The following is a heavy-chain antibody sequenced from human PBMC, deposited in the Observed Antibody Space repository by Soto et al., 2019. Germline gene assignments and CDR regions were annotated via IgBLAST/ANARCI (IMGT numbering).Heavy chain of an antibody. CDR2: IYYSGST. Sequence: PSETLSLTCTVSGGTISSWYWSWIRQPPGKGLEWIGYIYYSGSTNYNPSLKSRVTISVDTSKNQFSLKLSSVTAADTAVYYCARRWGRTFDYWGQGTLVTVSS. V-gene: IGHV4-59*08. CDR3: ARRWGRTFDY. CDR1: GGTISSWY. D-gene: IGHD7-27*01. J-gene: IGHJ4*02.